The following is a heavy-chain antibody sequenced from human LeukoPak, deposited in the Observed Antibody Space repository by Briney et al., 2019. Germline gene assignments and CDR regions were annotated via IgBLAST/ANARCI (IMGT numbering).Heavy chain of an antibody. V-gene: IGHV4-4*07. CDR2: LYTSGYT. CDR1: GGSISGFY. D-gene: IGHD3-10*01. CDR3: ARDNRILWFGENHHYGMDV. J-gene: IGHJ6*02. Sequence: SETLSLTCTVSGGSISGFYWSWIRQSAGKGLEWIGRLYTSGYTNYNPSLESGVTMSVDTSKNHFSLKLRSVTAANTAVYYCARDNRILWFGENHHYGMDVWGQGTTVTVSS.